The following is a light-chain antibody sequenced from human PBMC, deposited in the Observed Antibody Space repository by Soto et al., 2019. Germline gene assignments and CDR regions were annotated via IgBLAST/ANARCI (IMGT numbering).Light chain of an antibody. Sequence: EIVMTQSPATLSVSPGERATLSCRASQSVSTNLAWYQQKPGQAPRLLIYGASTRATGIPASFSGSGSGTEFTLTISSLQSEDFAVYYCQQYNYWPPETFGQGTKVEIK. CDR1: QSVSTN. J-gene: IGKJ1*01. V-gene: IGKV3-15*01. CDR2: GAS. CDR3: QQYNYWPPET.